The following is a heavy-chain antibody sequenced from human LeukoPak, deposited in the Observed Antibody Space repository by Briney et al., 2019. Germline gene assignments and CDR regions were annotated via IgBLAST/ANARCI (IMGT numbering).Heavy chain of an antibody. CDR2: IRYDESNK. CDR1: GFTFSSYG. Sequence: GGSLRLSCAASGFTFSSYGMHWVRQAPGKGLEWVAFIRYDESNKYYADSVKGRFTISRDNSKNTLYLQMNSLRAEDTAVYYCAKNRDEEIGSSWYWLWYFDYWGQGTLVTVPS. CDR3: AKNRDEEIGSSWYWLWYFDY. V-gene: IGHV3-30*02. J-gene: IGHJ4*02. D-gene: IGHD6-13*01.